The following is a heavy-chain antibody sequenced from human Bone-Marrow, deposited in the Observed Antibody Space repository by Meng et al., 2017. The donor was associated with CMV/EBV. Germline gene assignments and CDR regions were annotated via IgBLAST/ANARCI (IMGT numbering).Heavy chain of an antibody. J-gene: IGHJ4*02. D-gene: IGHD6-13*01. CDR1: GGSVIRGSYF. CDR3: ARGVHQLVRSYYFDY. V-gene: IGHV4-61*01. Sequence: SQTLSLTCGVSGGSVIRGSYFWSWIRQPPGKGLEWVGYIYYSGDINSNPSLKSRVTLSVDTSKNQFSLKLASVTTADTAVYYCARGVHQLVRSYYFDYWGQGKRVTVSS. CDR2: IYYSGDI.